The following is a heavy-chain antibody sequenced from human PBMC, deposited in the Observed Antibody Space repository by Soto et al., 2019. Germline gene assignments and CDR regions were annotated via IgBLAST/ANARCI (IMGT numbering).Heavy chain of an antibody. D-gene: IGHD5-12*01. Sequence: ASVKVSCKASGGTFSSYPISWVRQAPGQGLEWMGRIIPILGIANYAQKFQGRVTITADKSTSTAYMELSSLRSEDTAVYYCARQDGDGYNWIGGPYWGQGTLVTVSS. V-gene: IGHV1-69*02. J-gene: IGHJ4*02. CDR3: ARQDGDGYNWIGGPY. CDR2: IIPILGIA. CDR1: GGTFSSYP.